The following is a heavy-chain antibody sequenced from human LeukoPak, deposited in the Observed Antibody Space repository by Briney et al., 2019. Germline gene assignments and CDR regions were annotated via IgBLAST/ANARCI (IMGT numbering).Heavy chain of an antibody. D-gene: IGHD6-13*01. CDR3: AREEYSSSWYKNYYYGMDV. CDR2: IIPIFDTA. J-gene: IGHJ6*02. CDR1: GGTFSSYA. V-gene: IGHV1-69*13. Sequence: GASVKVSCKASGGTFSSYAISWVRQAPGQGLEWMGGIIPIFDTANYARKFQGRVTITADESTSTAYMELSSLRSEDTAVYYCAREEYSSSWYKNYYYGMDVWGQGTTVTVSS.